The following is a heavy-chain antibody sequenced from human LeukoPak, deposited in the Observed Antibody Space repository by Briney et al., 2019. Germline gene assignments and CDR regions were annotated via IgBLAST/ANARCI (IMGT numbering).Heavy chain of an antibody. CDR1: GFTFSSYG. V-gene: IGHV3-33*06. CDR3: AKSSSDIVVVPAAIPD. Sequence: PGGSLRLSCAASGFTFSSYGMHWVHQAPGKGLEWVAVIWYDGSNKYYADSVKGRFTISRDNSKNTLYLQMNSLRAEDTAVYYCAKSSSDIVVVPAAIPDWGQGTLVTVSS. D-gene: IGHD2-2*02. CDR2: IWYDGSNK. J-gene: IGHJ4*02.